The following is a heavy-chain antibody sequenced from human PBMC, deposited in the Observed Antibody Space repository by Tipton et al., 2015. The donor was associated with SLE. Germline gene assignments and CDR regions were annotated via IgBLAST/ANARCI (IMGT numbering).Heavy chain of an antibody. D-gene: IGHD4-23*01. CDR1: GASVSSFC. CDR3: ARGGTGDGRNPFDP. Sequence: TLSLTCTVSGASVSSFCWNWIRQSPGKGLEWIACVCNSVSTNYDPSLKSRVTISVDTSKNQFSLKLSSVTAADTAVYYCARGGTGDGRNPFDPWGQGTLVTVSS. V-gene: IGHV4-59*02. J-gene: IGHJ5*02. CDR2: VCNSVST.